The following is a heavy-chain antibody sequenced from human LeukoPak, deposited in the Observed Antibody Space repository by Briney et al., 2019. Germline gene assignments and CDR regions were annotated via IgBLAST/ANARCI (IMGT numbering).Heavy chain of an antibody. D-gene: IGHD3-22*01. V-gene: IGHV3-66*01. CDR3: ARGADSSGYYPFDY. CDR2: IYSGGST. Sequence: QTGGSLRLSCAASGFTFSSYAMNWVRQAPGKGLEWVSVIYSGGSTYYADSVKGRFTISRDNSKNTLYLQMNSLRAEDTAVYYCARGADSSGYYPFDYWGQGTLVTVSS. J-gene: IGHJ4*02. CDR1: GFTFSSYA.